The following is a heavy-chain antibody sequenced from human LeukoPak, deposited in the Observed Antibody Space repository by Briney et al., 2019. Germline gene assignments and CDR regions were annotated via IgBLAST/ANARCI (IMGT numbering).Heavy chain of an antibody. J-gene: IGHJ3*02. V-gene: IGHV1-46*01. Sequence: GASVKVSCKASGYTFTSYGISWVRQAPGQGLEWMGIINPSGGSTSYAQKFQGRVTMTRDTSTSTVYMELSSLRSEDTAVYYCASTSLEYYDSSGPSDVAFDIWGQGTMVTASS. D-gene: IGHD3-22*01. CDR2: INPSGGST. CDR3: ASTSLEYYDSSGPSDVAFDI. CDR1: GYTFTSYG.